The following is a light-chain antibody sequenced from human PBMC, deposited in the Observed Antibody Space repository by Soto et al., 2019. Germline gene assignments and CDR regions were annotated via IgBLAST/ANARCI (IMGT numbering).Light chain of an antibody. CDR1: RSNIGINA. Sequence: QSVLTQPPSVSGTPGPRVSISCSGSRSNIGINAVDWYHQLPGTAPKVLIYANNQRPSGVPDRFSGSKSGTSASLAINGLQSDDEAHYYCAAWDDSLNGLVFGGGTKLTVL. CDR3: AAWDDSLNGLV. J-gene: IGLJ2*01. CDR2: ANN. V-gene: IGLV1-44*01.